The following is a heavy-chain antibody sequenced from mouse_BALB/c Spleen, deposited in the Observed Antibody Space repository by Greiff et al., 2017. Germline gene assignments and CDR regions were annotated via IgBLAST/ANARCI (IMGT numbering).Heavy chain of an antibody. CDR3: ARVPYFDY. CDR2: ISSGGST. Sequence: EVKVVESGGGLVKPGGSLKLSCAASGFTFSSYAMSWVRQTPEKRLEWVASISSGGSTYYPDSVKGRFTISRDNARNILYLQMSSLRSEDTAMYYCARVPYFDYWGQGTTLTVSS. J-gene: IGHJ2*01. V-gene: IGHV5-6-5*01. CDR1: GFTFSSYA.